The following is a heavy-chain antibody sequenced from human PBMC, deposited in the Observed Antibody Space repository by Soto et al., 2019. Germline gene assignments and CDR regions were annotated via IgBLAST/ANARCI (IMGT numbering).Heavy chain of an antibody. CDR2: INHSGST. CDR1: GGSFSGYY. Sequence: SETLSLTCAVYGGSFSGYYWSWIRQPPGKGLEWIGEINHSGSTNYNPSLKSRVTISVDTSKNQFSLKLSSVTAADTAVYYCARALNYYYYYMDVWGKGTTVTVSS. J-gene: IGHJ6*03. V-gene: IGHV4-34*01. CDR3: ARALNYYYYYMDV.